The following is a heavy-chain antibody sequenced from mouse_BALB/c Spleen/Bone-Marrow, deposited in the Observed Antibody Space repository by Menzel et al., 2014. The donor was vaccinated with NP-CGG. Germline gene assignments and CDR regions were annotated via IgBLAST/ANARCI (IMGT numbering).Heavy chain of an antibody. CDR1: GFTFNNYW. CDR3: TTATPSWFAY. D-gene: IGHD1-2*01. Sequence: DVMLVESGGGLVQPGGSMKLSCVASGFTFNNYWMNWVRQSPEKGLEWVAEIRLKSNNYATHYAESVKGRFTISRDDSKSSVYLQMNYLRAEDTGIYYCTTATPSWFAYWGQGTLVTVSA. V-gene: IGHV6-6*02. J-gene: IGHJ3*01. CDR2: IRLKSNNYAT.